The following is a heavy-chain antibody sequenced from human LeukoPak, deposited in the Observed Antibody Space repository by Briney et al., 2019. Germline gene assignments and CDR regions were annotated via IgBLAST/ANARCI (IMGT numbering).Heavy chain of an antibody. Sequence: GGSLRLSCAASGFTFSSYWMSWVRQAPGKGLEWVANIKQDGGEEYYVDSVKGRFTISRDNSKNMVWLQINSPTAEDTATYYCAKDGNWARFEDWGQGTLVTVSS. V-gene: IGHV3-7*03. J-gene: IGHJ4*02. CDR3: AKDGNWARFED. D-gene: IGHD7-27*01. CDR1: GFTFSSYW. CDR2: IKQDGGEE.